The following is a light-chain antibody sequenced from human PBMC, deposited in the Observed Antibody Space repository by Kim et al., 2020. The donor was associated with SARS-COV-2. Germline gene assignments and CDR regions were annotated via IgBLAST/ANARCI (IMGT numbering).Light chain of an antibody. CDR2: EDN. J-gene: IGLJ2*01. Sequence: KPVPIACPRRSGSIASNYVQWYPHRPGSSPTTVIYEDNQRPSGVPDRFSGSIDSSSNSASLTISGLKTEDEADYYCQSYDSSNHGVFGGGTQLTVL. CDR3: QSYDSSNHGV. V-gene: IGLV6-57*01. CDR1: SGSIASNY.